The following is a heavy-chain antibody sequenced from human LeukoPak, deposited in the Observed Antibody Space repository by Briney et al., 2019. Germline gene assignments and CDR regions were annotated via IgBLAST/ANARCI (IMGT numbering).Heavy chain of an antibody. CDR1: GGTFSSYA. Sequence: SVKVSCKASGGTFSSYAISWVRQAPGQGLEWMGGIIPIFGTANYAQKFQGRATITADESTSTAYMELSSLRSEDTAVYYCHDYGDYAEVNWGQGTLVTASS. CDR2: IIPIFGTA. V-gene: IGHV1-69*13. D-gene: IGHD4-17*01. CDR3: HDYGDYAEVN. J-gene: IGHJ4*02.